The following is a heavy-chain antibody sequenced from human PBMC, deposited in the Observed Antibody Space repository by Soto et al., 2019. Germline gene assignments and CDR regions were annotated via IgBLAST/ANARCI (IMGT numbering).Heavy chain of an antibody. CDR3: AKVSSGSSTYSYYYGMDV. CDR2: ISGSGGST. Sequence: EVQLLASGGGLVQPGGSLRLSCAASGFTFSSYAMSCVRQAPGKGLEWVSAISGSGGSTYYADSVKGRFTISRDNSKNTLYLQMNSLRAEDTAVYYCAKVSSGSSTYSYYYGMDVWGQGTTVTVSS. J-gene: IGHJ6*02. D-gene: IGHD3-10*01. V-gene: IGHV3-23*01. CDR1: GFTFSSYA.